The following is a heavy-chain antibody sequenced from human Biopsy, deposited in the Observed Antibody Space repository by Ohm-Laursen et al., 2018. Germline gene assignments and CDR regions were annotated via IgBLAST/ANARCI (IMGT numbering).Heavy chain of an antibody. CDR1: GGSITGYE. V-gene: IGHV4-59*01. J-gene: IGHJ3*02. Sequence: GTLSLTCSVSGGSITGYEWSWIRLAPGKGLEWIGYIYYSGGTKYNPSLASRVTFSVDMSKSQFSLKLYFVTAADTAVYYCARVEAGTYDALDIWGQGTLVAVSA. CDR3: ARVEAGTYDALDI. D-gene: IGHD1-26*01. CDR2: IYYSGGT.